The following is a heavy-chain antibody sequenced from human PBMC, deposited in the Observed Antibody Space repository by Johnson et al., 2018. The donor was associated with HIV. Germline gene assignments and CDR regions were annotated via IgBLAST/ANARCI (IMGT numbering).Heavy chain of an antibody. Sequence: QVQLVESGGGVVQPGGSLRLSCVASGFTFNRYGMHWVRQAPGKGLEWVAFIGEAGGNKDYGDSVKGRFTISRDNSNNTLSLQMGSLKTEDTALYYCTRDRDGVGVSWGQGTMVTVSS. CDR3: TRDRDGVGVS. CDR2: IGEAGGNK. J-gene: IGHJ3*01. D-gene: IGHD3-10*01. V-gene: IGHV3-33*01. CDR1: GFTFNRYG.